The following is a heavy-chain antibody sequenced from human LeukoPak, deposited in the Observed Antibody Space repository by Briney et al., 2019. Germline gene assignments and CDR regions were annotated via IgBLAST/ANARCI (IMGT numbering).Heavy chain of an antibody. J-gene: IGHJ6*03. CDR2: INHSGST. D-gene: IGHD6-6*01. Sequence: SETLSLTCAVYGGSFSGYYWSWIRQPPGKGLEWIGEINHSGSTNYNPSLKSRVTISVDTSKNQFSLRLSSVTAADTAVYYCARDRGLGIAARPGYMDVWGKGTTVTVSS. CDR1: GGSFSGYY. V-gene: IGHV4-34*01. CDR3: ARDRGLGIAARPGYMDV.